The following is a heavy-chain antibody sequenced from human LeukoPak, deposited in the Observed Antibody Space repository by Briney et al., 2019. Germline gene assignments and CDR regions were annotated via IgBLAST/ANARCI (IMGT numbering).Heavy chain of an antibody. J-gene: IGHJ4*02. Sequence: SETLSFTCAVYGGSFSGYYWSWIRQPPGKGLEWIGEINHSGSTNYNPSLKSRVTISVDTSKNQFSLKLSSVTAADTAVYYCARGSWSGYFYYFDYWGQGTLVTVSS. D-gene: IGHD3-3*01. CDR1: GGSFSGYY. V-gene: IGHV4-34*01. CDR3: ARGSWSGYFYYFDY. CDR2: INHSGST.